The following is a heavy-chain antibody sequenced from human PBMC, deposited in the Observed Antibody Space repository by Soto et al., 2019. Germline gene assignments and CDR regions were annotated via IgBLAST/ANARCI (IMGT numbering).Heavy chain of an antibody. Sequence: GGSLRLSCAASGFTFDDYAMHWVRQAPGKGLEWVSGISWNSGSIGYADSVKGRFTISRDNAKNSLYLQMNSLRAEDTALYYCAKGPYGSSSWYIIDYWGQGTLVTVS. D-gene: IGHD6-13*01. J-gene: IGHJ4*02. CDR1: GFTFDDYA. CDR2: ISWNSGSI. V-gene: IGHV3-9*01. CDR3: AKGPYGSSSWYIIDY.